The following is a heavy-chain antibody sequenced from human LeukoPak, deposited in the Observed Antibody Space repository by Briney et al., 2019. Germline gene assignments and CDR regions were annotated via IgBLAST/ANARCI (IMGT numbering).Heavy chain of an antibody. CDR2: IKQDGSAK. CDR1: GXTFSNYC. V-gene: IGHV3-7*04. CDR3: ARTIREQWLTIDY. Sequence: GGSLRLSCAASGXTFSNYCMNWVRQAPGKGLEWVANIKQDGSAKYYVDSVKGRFTISRDNAKNSLYLQMNSLGAEDTAVYYCARTIREQWLTIDYWGQGTVVTFSS. D-gene: IGHD6-19*01. J-gene: IGHJ4*02.